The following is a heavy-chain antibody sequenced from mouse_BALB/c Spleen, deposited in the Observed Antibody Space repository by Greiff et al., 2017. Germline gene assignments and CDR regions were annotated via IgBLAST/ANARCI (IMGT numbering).Heavy chain of an antibody. CDR1: GFTFNDSS. D-gene: IGHD1-1*01. J-gene: IGHJ3*01. CDR2: IDPANGNT. Sequence: EVQLQQSGAELVKPGASVKLSCTASGFTFNDSSMHWVKQRPEQSLEWIGRIDPANGNTNYGPKFQGKATMTADTSSNTAYLQLSSLTSEDTAVYYCAQLRSWFAYWGQGTLVTVSA. V-gene: IGHV14-3*02. CDR3: AQLRSWFAY.